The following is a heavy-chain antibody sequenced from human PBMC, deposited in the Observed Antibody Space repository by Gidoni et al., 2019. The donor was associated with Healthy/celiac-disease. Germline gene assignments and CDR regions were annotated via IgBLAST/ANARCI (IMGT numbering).Heavy chain of an antibody. CDR1: GFTFSIYS. CDR2: ISSSSSYI. J-gene: IGHJ5*02. Sequence: EVRLVESGGGMVKPGGSLILSCAASGFTFSIYSMNWVRQAPGKGLEWVSSISSSSSYIYYADSVKGRFTISRDNAKNSLYLQMNSLRAENTAVYYCARVRDSSGWSPWGQGTLVTVSS. CDR3: ARVRDSSGWSP. D-gene: IGHD6-19*01. V-gene: IGHV3-21*01.